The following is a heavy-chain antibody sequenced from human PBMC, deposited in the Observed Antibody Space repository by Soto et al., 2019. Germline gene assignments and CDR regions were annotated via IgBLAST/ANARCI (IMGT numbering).Heavy chain of an antibody. Sequence: PSETLSLTSTVSGGSISSGGYYWSWIRQHPGKGLEWIGYIFYSGTTYYNPSLKSRVTISVDTSKNQFSLKLSSVTAADTAVYYCATSNWFDPWGQGTLVTVSS. J-gene: IGHJ5*02. V-gene: IGHV4-31*03. CDR1: GGSISSGGYY. CDR3: ATSNWFDP. CDR2: IFYSGTT.